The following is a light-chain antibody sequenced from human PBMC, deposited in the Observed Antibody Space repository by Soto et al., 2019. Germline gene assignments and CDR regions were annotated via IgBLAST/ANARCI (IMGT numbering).Light chain of an antibody. J-gene: IGKJ1*01. Sequence: EIVLTQSPGTLSLSPGERATLSCRASQSVSSNSLALYQHKPGQAPRLLIYGASSRATGIPVRFSGSGSGTDVTLTISRLETEDFAVYYCQQYAGSATFGQGTKLEI. CDR1: QSVSSNS. V-gene: IGKV3-20*01. CDR2: GAS. CDR3: QQYAGSAT.